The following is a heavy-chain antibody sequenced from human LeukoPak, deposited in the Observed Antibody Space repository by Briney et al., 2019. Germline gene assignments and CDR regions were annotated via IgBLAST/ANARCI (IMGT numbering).Heavy chain of an antibody. CDR1: GGSISSYY. D-gene: IGHD3-10*01. CDR2: IYTSGST. CDR3: ASRGRTGYFDY. J-gene: IGHJ4*02. Sequence: SETLSLTCTVSGGSISSYYWSWIRQPPGKGLEWIGYIYTSGSTNYNPSLKSRVTISVDTSKNQFSLKLSSVTAADTAVYYCASRGRTGYFDYWGQGTLVTVSS. V-gene: IGHV4-4*09.